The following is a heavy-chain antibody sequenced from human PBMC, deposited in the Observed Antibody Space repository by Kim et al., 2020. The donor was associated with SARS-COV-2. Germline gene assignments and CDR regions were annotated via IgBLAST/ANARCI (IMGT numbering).Heavy chain of an antibody. CDR2: ISSSGSTI. D-gene: IGHD3-3*01. J-gene: IGHJ6*02. CDR1: GFTFSDYY. V-gene: IGHV3-11*01. Sequence: GGSLRLSCAASGFTFSDYYMSWIRQAPGKGLEWVSYISSSGSTIYYADSVKGRFTISRDNAKNSLYLQMNSLRAEDTAVYYCARVGGPWSGYPLYYYYGMDVWGQGTTVTVSS. CDR3: ARVGGPWSGYPLYYYYGMDV.